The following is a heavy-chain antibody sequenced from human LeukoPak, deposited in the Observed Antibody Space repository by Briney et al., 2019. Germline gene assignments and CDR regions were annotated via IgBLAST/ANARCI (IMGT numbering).Heavy chain of an antibody. CDR1: GGSISSSDYF. V-gene: IGHV4-39*01. CDR2: IDYSGNS. CDR3: ARLKRRIAVAANPYYYYYMDV. J-gene: IGHJ6*03. D-gene: IGHD6-19*01. Sequence: KPSETLSLTCTVSGGSISSSDYFWGWIRQPPGKGLEWIGNIDYSGNSYYNPSLKSQITISVDTSKNQFSLELRSVTAADTAVFYCARLKRRIAVAANPYYYYYMDVWGTGTMVTVSS.